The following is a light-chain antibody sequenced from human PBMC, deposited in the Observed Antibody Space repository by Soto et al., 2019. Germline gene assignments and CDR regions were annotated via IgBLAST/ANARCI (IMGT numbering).Light chain of an antibody. CDR3: HQATSGLRT. V-gene: IGKV3-15*01. J-gene: IGKJ1*01. Sequence: IVMTQSPVTLSMSPGDRATLSWRASQNVATNVAWYQQKPGQAPRLLIYGASIRATGVPARFSGSGSGTEFTLTIDSLQSEDFAVFYCHQATSGLRTFGRGTRVEV. CDR1: QNVATN. CDR2: GAS.